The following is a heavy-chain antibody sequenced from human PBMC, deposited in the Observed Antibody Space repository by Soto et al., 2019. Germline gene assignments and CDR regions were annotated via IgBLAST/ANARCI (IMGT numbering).Heavy chain of an antibody. D-gene: IGHD1-1*01. CDR1: GFTFSSFP. J-gene: IGHJ5*02. V-gene: IGHV3-23*01. CDR2: ISATTPNT. CDR3: ARGWNLDL. Sequence: VQLLESGGGLVQPGGSLRLSCAASGFTFSSFPMNWVRQAPGKGLDSVSTISATTPNTYYADSVKGRFTISRDNSKSTLYLQMNSLTVEDTAVYYCARGWNLDLWGQGTLVT.